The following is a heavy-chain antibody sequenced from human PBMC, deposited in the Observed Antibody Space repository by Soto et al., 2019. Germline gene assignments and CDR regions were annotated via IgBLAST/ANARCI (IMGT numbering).Heavy chain of an antibody. CDR2: IYPGDSDT. D-gene: IGHD6-6*01. Sequence: GESLKISCQGSGYSFASYWIGWVRQMPGKDLEWMGIIYPGDSDTRYSPSFQGQVTISADESLRTAYLQWTSLKASDTALYYCARTRSFTLGFYYDGMDVRGQGTTVTVSS. J-gene: IGHJ6*02. CDR1: GYSFASYW. CDR3: ARTRSFTLGFYYDGMDV. V-gene: IGHV5-51*01.